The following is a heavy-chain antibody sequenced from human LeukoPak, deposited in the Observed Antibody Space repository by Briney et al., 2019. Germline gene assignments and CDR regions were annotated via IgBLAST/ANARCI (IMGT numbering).Heavy chain of an antibody. Sequence: PGGSLRLSCAASGLSVSDNYMSWVRQAPGKGLEWVSIIHSGGNIYYADSVKGRFTISRDNSQNTLYLQMNSLRAEDTAVYYCARDLLVVAAIYRYYYYGMDVWGQGTTVTVSS. CDR3: ARDLLVVAAIYRYYYYGMDV. CDR2: IHSGGNI. D-gene: IGHD2-15*01. CDR1: GLSVSDNY. J-gene: IGHJ6*02. V-gene: IGHV3-53*01.